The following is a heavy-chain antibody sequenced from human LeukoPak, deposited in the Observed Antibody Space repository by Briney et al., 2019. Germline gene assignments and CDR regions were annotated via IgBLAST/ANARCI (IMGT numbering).Heavy chain of an antibody. Sequence: AGGSLRLSCAASGFTFNSYTMFWVRQAPGKGLEWVAVTSNDESIKYYADSVKGRFTISRDNSRDTLFLEMSSLRVEDTAVYYCARDPILGPPDYFDYWGWGTLVTVSS. CDR3: ARDPILGPPDYFDY. J-gene: IGHJ4*02. CDR1: GFTFNSYT. V-gene: IGHV3-30-3*01. CDR2: TSNDESIK. D-gene: IGHD1-14*01.